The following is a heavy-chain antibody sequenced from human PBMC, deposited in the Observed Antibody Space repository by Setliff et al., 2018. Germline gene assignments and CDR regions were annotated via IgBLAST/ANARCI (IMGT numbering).Heavy chain of an antibody. CDR3: ARSYNFWSGPALDV. V-gene: IGHV3-48*01. CDR2: ISSSSSTI. D-gene: IGHD3-3*01. J-gene: IGHJ6*04. Sequence: PGGSLRLSCAASGFTFSDYSTNWVRQAPGKGLEWVSDISSSSSTIYYADSVKGRFTISRDNAQNSLYLQMNSLRAEDTAVYYCARSYNFWSGPALDVWGKGTTVTVSS. CDR1: GFTFSDYS.